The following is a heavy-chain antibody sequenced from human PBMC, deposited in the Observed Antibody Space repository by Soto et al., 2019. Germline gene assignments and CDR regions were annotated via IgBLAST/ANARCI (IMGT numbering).Heavy chain of an antibody. CDR3: AKDRYLDHDSRGYLFDN. Sequence: EVQLLESGGDLIQPGGSQRLSCAASGFTFNIYAMAWVRQAPGKGLEWVSAISRYGDFTYYADSVEGRFTISRDNSKNTLYLQMNSLRAEDTALYYCAKDRYLDHDSRGYLFDNWGQGTLVTVSS. J-gene: IGHJ4*02. D-gene: IGHD3-22*01. CDR1: GFTFNIYA. CDR2: ISRYGDFT. V-gene: IGHV3-23*01.